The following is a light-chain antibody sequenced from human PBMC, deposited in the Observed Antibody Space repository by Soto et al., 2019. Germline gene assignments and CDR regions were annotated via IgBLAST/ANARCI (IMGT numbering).Light chain of an antibody. CDR2: DVS. CDR1: SSDVGGYNY. J-gene: IGLJ2*01. Sequence: QSALTQPASVSGSPGQSITISCTGTSSDVGGYNYVSWYQQHPGKAPKLMIYDVSNRPSGVSNRFSGSQSGNTASLTISGLQAEDEADYDCSSYTSSSTLVVFGGGTQLTVL. CDR3: SSYTSSSTLVV. V-gene: IGLV2-14*01.